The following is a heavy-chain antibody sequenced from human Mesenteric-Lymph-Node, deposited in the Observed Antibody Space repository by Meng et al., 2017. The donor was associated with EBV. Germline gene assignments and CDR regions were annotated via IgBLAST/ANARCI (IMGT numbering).Heavy chain of an antibody. CDR1: GASVYSNIGN. J-gene: IGHJ4*01. CDR2: TYYRYKGYN. D-gene: IGHD6-13*01. V-gene: IGHV6-1*02. Sequence: QLPQPGQGRVKPSQPLSLTRAISGASVYSNIGNWNWIRRPPSRGLEWWVRTYYRYKGYNGYAEYVKSRITITPDTSKNKFYLQLNSVTPEDTAIYYCVREDVTADGRLFDFWGHGTLVTVSS. CDR3: VREDVTADGRLFDF.